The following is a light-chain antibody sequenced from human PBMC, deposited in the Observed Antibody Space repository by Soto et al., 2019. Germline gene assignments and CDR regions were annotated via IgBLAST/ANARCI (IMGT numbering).Light chain of an antibody. CDR3: CSYSGSSTFV. CDR1: SSDVGVYNL. J-gene: IGLJ2*01. Sequence: QSVLTQPASVSGSPGQSITISCTGTSSDVGVYNLVSWYQQHPGKAPKVMIYEGNKRPSGVSNRFSGSKSGNTASLTISGLQAEDEADYYCCSYSGSSTFVFGGGTKLTVL. V-gene: IGLV2-23*03. CDR2: EGN.